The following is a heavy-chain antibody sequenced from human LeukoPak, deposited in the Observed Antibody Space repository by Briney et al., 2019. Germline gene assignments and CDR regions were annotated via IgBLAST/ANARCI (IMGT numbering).Heavy chain of an antibody. CDR1: GGSISSGGYY. D-gene: IGHD1-1*01. CDR3: ARVPRYNKTFDY. Sequence: PSQTLSLTCTVSGGSISSGGYYWSWIRQHPGKGLEWIGYIYYSGSTYHNPSLKSRVTISVDTSKNQFSLKLSSVTAADTAVYYCARVPRYNKTFDYWGQGTLVTVSS. CDR2: IYYSGST. J-gene: IGHJ4*02. V-gene: IGHV4-31*03.